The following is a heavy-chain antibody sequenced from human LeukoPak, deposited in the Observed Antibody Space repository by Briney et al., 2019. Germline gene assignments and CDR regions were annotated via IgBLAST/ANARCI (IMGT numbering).Heavy chain of an antibody. D-gene: IGHD4-17*01. CDR2: TSSIGST. CDR3: ARDPTTVTKGLDI. CDR1: GASITGHY. J-gene: IGHJ3*02. V-gene: IGHV4-59*11. Sequence: SETLSLTCTVSGASITGHYWSWIRQPPGKGLEWIGYTSSIGSTNYNPSLKSRVTISVDTSKNQFSLKLTSVTAADTAVYFCARDPTTVTKGLDIWGQGTMVTVSS.